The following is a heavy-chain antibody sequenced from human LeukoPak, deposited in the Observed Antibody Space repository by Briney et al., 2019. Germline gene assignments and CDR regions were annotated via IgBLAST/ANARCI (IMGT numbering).Heavy chain of an antibody. J-gene: IGHJ4*02. CDR2: ITSSSTYI. CDR1: GFSFSSYI. Sequence: GGSLRLSCAASGFSFSSYIMNWVRQAPGKGLEWVSSITSSSTYIYYADSVKGRFTISRDNAKNSLYLQLNSLRAEDTAVYYCARFHQYTSGDYWGQGTLVTVSS. D-gene: IGHD6-19*01. V-gene: IGHV3-21*01. CDR3: ARFHQYTSGDY.